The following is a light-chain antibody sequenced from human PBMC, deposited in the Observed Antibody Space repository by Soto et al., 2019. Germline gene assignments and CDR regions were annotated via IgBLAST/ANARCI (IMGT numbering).Light chain of an antibody. J-gene: IGKJ1*01. CDR3: LQVYSFPRT. V-gene: IGKV1-12*01. CDR1: QDIRGR. Sequence: IHMTLSASCLSTSLGYTISIACRASQDIRGRLASFQQKQGKAPQYVIQAASILPSGVPSSFSGRGPATDFILTINNLQPEDFASYFCLQVYSFPRTFGLGTKVDIK. CDR2: AAS.